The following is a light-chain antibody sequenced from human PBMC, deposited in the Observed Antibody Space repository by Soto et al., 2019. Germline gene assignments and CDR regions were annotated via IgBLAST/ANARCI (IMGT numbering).Light chain of an antibody. CDR3: QHYASAPRT. CDR2: GAS. Sequence: EIVLTQSPGTLSLSPGERATLSCRASQSVSSSFLAWYQQKPGQAPRLLIYGASGRATGIPDRFSGSGSGTDFTLTTSSLETEDPEVDYCQHYASAPRTFGQGAVV. J-gene: IGKJ1*01. V-gene: IGKV3-20*01. CDR1: QSVSSSF.